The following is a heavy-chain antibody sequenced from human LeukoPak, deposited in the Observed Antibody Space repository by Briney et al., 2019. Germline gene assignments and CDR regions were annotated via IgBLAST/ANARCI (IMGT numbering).Heavy chain of an antibody. CDR2: ITKSGDST. J-gene: IGHJ6*02. V-gene: IGHV3-23*01. CDR1: GFTFNAFG. D-gene: IGHD3-9*01. CDR3: TKDYCGKFCSAV. Sequence: PGGSLRLSCAASGFTFNAFGMNWVRQAPGKGLEWVSTITKSGDSTYYVDSVKGRFTISRDNSKNTLYLQMNSLRAEDTAKYYCTKDYCGKFCSAVWGQGTTVTVSS.